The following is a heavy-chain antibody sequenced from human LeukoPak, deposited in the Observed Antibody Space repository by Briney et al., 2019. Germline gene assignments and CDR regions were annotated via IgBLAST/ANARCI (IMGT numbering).Heavy chain of an antibody. V-gene: IGHV3-48*02. Sequence: GGSLRLSCVVSGFTLSNYSMNWVRQAPGKGLEWISYISSSSTTIYYADSVKGRFTISRDNAKNSLYLQMNSLRDEDTAVYYCARDLYFRGQGTLVTVSS. D-gene: IGHD2-15*01. CDR1: GFTLSNYS. CDR2: ISSSSTTI. J-gene: IGHJ4*02. CDR3: ARDLYF.